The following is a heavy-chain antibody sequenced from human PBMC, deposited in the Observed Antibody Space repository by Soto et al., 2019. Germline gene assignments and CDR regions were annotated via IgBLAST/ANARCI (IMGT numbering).Heavy chain of an antibody. V-gene: IGHV3-66*01. CDR2: IYSGGST. D-gene: IGHD4-17*01. CDR3: ARVSHDYGDYCCAFDI. J-gene: IGHJ3*02. CDR1: GFTVSSNY. Sequence: EVQLVESGGGLVQPGGSLRLSCAASGFTVSSNYMSWVRQAPGKGLEWVSVIYSGGSTYYEDSVKYRFTISRDNSKNTMYLQMNSLRAEDTAVYYCARVSHDYGDYCCAFDIWGQGTMVTVSS.